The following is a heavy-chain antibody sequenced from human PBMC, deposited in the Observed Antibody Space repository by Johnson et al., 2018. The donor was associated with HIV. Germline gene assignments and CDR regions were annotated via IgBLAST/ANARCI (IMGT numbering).Heavy chain of an antibody. CDR2: IRYDGSNK. Sequence: QMLLVESGGGLVQPGGSLRLSCAASGFTVSSYYMNWVRQAPGKGLEWVAFIRYDGSNKYYADSVKGRFTISRDNSKNTLYLQMNSLRAEDTAVYYCAKPNSGYALGLGAFDIWGQGTMVTVSS. V-gene: IGHV3-30*02. CDR3: AKPNSGYALGLGAFDI. D-gene: IGHD5-12*01. J-gene: IGHJ3*02. CDR1: GFTVSSYY.